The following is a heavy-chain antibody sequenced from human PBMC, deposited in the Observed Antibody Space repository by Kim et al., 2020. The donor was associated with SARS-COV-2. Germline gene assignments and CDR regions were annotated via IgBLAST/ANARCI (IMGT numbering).Heavy chain of an antibody. V-gene: IGHV4-39*01. Sequence: LKSRVTISVDTSKNQFSLKLSSVTAADTAVYYCARPIVVVPAAGGWFDPWGQGTLVTVSS. CDR3: ARPIVVVPAAGGWFDP. J-gene: IGHJ5*02. D-gene: IGHD2-2*01.